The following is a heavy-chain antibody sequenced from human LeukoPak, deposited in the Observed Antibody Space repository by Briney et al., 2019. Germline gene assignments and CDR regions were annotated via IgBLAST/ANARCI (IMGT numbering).Heavy chain of an antibody. CDR3: AKEVPIYSGSGESIDY. CDR1: GFTFSSYA. D-gene: IGHD6-19*01. Sequence: GGSLRLSCAASGFTFSSYAMCLVRQAPGKGLEWVSAISGSGGSTYYADSVKGRFTISRDNSKNTLYLQMNSLRAEDTAVYYCAKEVPIYSGSGESIDYWGQGTLVTVSS. CDR2: ISGSGGST. J-gene: IGHJ4*02. V-gene: IGHV3-23*01.